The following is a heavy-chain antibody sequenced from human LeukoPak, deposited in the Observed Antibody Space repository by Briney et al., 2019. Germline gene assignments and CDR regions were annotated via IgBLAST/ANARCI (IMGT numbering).Heavy chain of an antibody. V-gene: IGHV1-18*01. J-gene: IGHJ4*02. CDR1: GYTFINYG. CDR3: ARDGEKYYDSSGYYDFDY. Sequence: GASVKVSCKASGYTFINYGISWVRQAPGQGLEWMGWISAYNGNTYYAQKLQGRGTMTTDTSTSTAYMELRSLRSDDTAVYYCARDGEKYYDSSGYYDFDYWGQGTLVTVSS. D-gene: IGHD3-22*01. CDR2: ISAYNGNT.